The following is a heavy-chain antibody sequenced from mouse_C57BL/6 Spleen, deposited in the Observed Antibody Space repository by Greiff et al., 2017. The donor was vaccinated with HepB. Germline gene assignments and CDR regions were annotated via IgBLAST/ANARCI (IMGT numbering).Heavy chain of an antibody. CDR3: ARPYGSSYGYFDV. Sequence: EVQGVESGGGLVKPGGSLKLSCAASGFTFSDYGMHWVRQAPVKGLEWVAYISSGSSTIYYADTVKGRCTISSDHAKNTLFLQRTSLRSEDTAMYYCARPYGSSYGYFDVWGTGTTVTVSS. V-gene: IGHV5-17*01. CDR1: GFTFSDYG. D-gene: IGHD1-1*01. J-gene: IGHJ1*03. CDR2: ISSGSSTI.